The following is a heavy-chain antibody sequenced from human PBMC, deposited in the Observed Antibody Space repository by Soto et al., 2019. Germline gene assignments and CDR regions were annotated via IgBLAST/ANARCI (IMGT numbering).Heavy chain of an antibody. CDR3: ASLDSSGWYFDD. V-gene: IGHV4-34*01. CDR1: GRSFSNPYFY. Sequence: QVQLQQWGAGLLKPSETLSLTCAVYGRSFSNPYFYWSWIRQPPGKGLEWIGEVNHRGSTNYTPSLKSRVTISLDTSKNHFSLRLTSLTAAATALYYCASLDSSGWYFDDWGQGTLVTVSS. CDR2: VNHRGST. D-gene: IGHD6-19*01. J-gene: IGHJ4*02.